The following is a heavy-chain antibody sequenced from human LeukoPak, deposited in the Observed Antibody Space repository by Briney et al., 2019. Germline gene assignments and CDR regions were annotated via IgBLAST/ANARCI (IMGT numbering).Heavy chain of an antibody. CDR2: LKPSAPST. D-gene: IGHD6-19*01. J-gene: IGHJ4*02. CDR1: GYTFNSYF. CDR3: AGLGIAVAGDFDY. V-gene: IGHV1-46*02. Sequence: ASVKVSCKASGYTFNSYFIHWVRQAPGQGLEWMGLLKPSAPSTSFASKFQGRVTMTRDTSISTAYMELSRLRSDDTAVYYCAGLGIAVAGDFDYWGQGTLVTVSS.